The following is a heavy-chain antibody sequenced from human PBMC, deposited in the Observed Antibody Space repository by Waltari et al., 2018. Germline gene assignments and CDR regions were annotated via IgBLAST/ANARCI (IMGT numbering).Heavy chain of an antibody. Sequence: EVQLVESGGGLIQPGGSLRLSCAASGFTVSNNYVSWVRQAPGKGRGWVSTIYYNERTDYADSVKGRFTIARDTAKNTLFLQMNSLRAEDTAVYYCATRVVVPGVPGMADYWGQGTLVTVSS. V-gene: IGHV3-53*01. CDR3: ATRVVVPGVPGMADY. J-gene: IGHJ4*02. D-gene: IGHD2-2*01. CDR2: IYYNERT. CDR1: GFTVSNNY.